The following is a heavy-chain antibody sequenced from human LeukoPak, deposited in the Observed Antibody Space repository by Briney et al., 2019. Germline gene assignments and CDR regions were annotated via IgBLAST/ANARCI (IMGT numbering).Heavy chain of an antibody. CDR2: IYPGDSDT. D-gene: IGHD4-17*01. J-gene: IGHJ3*02. Sequence: KPGESLKISCKGSGYSFTSYWIGWVRQMPGKGLEWMGIIYPGDSDTSYSPSFQGQVTISAVKSINTAYLQWSSLKASDTAIYYCARKTTVVAFDIWGQGTMVTVSS. V-gene: IGHV5-51*01. CDR3: ARKTTVVAFDI. CDR1: GYSFTSYW.